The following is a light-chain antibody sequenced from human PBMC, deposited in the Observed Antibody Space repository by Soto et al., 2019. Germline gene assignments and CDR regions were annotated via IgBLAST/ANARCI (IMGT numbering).Light chain of an antibody. J-gene: IGKJ1*01. V-gene: IGKV1-39*01. CDR1: QTINNY. CDR3: QQGFSAPPWT. Sequence: DIQMTQSPSSLSASVGDRVTITCRSSQTINNYLNWYQQRPGKAPKVIIYDASSLQSGVPSRFSGSGSGTDFTLTISNLQPEDFDTYYCQQGFSAPPWTFGQGTKLEI. CDR2: DAS.